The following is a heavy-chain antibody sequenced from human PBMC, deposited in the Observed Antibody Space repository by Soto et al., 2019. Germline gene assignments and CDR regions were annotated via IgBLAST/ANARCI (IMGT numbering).Heavy chain of an antibody. V-gene: IGHV1-24*01. CDR3: ATDPLRYFDWSS. CDR2: FDPQHGET. Sequence: ASVKVSCKVSGYVLAELSMHWVRQAPGKGLEWMGGFDPQHGETIYVQKFQGRVTMTEDTSTDTAYMELSSLRSDDTAVYYCATDPLRYFDWSSWGQGTMVTVSS. D-gene: IGHD3-9*01. J-gene: IGHJ3*01. CDR1: GYVLAELS.